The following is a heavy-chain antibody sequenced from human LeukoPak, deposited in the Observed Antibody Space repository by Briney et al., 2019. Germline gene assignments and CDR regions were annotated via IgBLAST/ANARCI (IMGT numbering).Heavy chain of an antibody. CDR3: ARTGYNYGTPLNN. V-gene: IGHV3-53*01. CDR2: ITYIDKAT. Sequence: LSLTCTVSGGSISSGGSYWSWVRQAPGKGLEWVSGITYIDKATYYADSVKGRFTISRDNSKNTLFLQMSSLRAEDTAVYYCARTGYNYGTPLNNWGQGTLVTVSS. D-gene: IGHD5-18*01. J-gene: IGHJ4*02. CDR1: GGSISSGGSY.